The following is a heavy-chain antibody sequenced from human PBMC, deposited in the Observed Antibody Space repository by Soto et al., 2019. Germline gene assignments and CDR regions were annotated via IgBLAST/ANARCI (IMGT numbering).Heavy chain of an antibody. Sequence: EVQLVESGGGLVQPGGSLRLACAASGFTFSNYWIHWVRQPPGKGLVWVSRIKGDGINTNYADSVKGRFNISRDNAGNTVYLQMNSLRAEDTAVYYCARGIPGHYGVDGWGQGTMVTVSS. CDR2: IKGDGINT. CDR3: ARGIPGHYGVDG. V-gene: IGHV3-74*01. CDR1: GFTFSNYW. D-gene: IGHD3-10*01. J-gene: IGHJ3*01.